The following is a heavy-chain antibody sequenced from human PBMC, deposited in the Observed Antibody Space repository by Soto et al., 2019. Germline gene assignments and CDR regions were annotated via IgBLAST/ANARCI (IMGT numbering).Heavy chain of an antibody. CDR3: ARGRGIAAAQVRDYYYYGMDV. J-gene: IGHJ6*02. CDR2: INHSGST. D-gene: IGHD6-13*01. Sequence: SETLSLTCAVYGESFSGYYCSWIRQPPGKGLEWIGEINHSGSTNYNPSLKSRVTISVDTSKNQFSLKLSSVTAADTAVYYCARGRGIAAAQVRDYYYYGMDVWGQGTTVTVSS. CDR1: GESFSGYY. V-gene: IGHV4-34*01.